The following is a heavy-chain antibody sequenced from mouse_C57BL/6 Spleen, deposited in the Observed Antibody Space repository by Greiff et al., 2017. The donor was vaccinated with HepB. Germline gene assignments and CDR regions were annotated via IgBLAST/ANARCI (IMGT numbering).Heavy chain of an antibody. CDR3: AREGLTGTVAMDY. CDR1: GYTFTDYY. Sequence: QVQLKQSGAELVRPGASVKLSCKASGYTFTDYYINWVKQRPGQGLEWIARIYPGSGNTYYNEKFKGKATLTAEKSSSTAYMQLSSLTSEDSAVYFCAREGLTGTVAMDYWGQGTSVTVSS. CDR2: IYPGSGNT. V-gene: IGHV1-76*01. J-gene: IGHJ4*01. D-gene: IGHD4-1*01.